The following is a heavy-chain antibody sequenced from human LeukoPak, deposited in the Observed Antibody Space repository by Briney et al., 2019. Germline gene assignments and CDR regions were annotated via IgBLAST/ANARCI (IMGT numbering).Heavy chain of an antibody. D-gene: IGHD2-21*01. CDR1: GGTFSSYA. J-gene: IGHJ3*02. CDR2: IIPILGIA. Sequence: GASVKVSCKASGGTFSSYAISWVRQAPGQGLEWMGRIIPILGIANYAQKFQDRVTITADKSTSTAYMELSSLRSEDTAVYYCARAVAIRPFDIWGQGTMVTVSS. V-gene: IGHV1-69*04. CDR3: ARAVAIRPFDI.